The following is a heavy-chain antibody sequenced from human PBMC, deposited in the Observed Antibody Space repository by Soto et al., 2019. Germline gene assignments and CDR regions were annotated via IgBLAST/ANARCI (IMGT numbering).Heavy chain of an antibody. D-gene: IGHD6-13*01. V-gene: IGHV4-59*01. J-gene: IGHJ6*03. CDR3: ARKGAAASYAHYYMDV. CDR2: VYYSGNT. Sequence: SETLSLTCTVSGGSISPYYWSWIRQPPGKGLEWIGYVYYSGNTNYNPSLESRVTISVDTSRNRLPLNLTSATAADTAVYYCARKGAAASYAHYYMDVWGRGTAVTVSS. CDR1: GGSISPYY.